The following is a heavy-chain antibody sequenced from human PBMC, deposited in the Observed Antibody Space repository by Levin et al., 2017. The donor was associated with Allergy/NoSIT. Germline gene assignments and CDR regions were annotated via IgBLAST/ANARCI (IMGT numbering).Heavy chain of an antibody. CDR3: AVGYSSGWYYYYMDV. Sequence: KISCRASGGTFNSYSISWVRQAPGHGLEWMGRIIPIPGTADYAQKFQGRVTITADRSTTTAHMELSSLRSDDTAVYYCAVGYSSGWYYYYMDVWGKGTTVTVSS. CDR1: GGTFNSYS. J-gene: IGHJ6*03. CDR2: IIPIPGTA. D-gene: IGHD6-19*01. V-gene: IGHV1-69*08.